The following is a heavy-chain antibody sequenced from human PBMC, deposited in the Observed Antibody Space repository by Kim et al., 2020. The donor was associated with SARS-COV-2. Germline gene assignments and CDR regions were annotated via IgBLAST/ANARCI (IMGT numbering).Heavy chain of an antibody. Sequence: GGSLRLSCAASGFTFSSYAMHWVRQAPGKGLEWVAVISYDGSNKYYADSVKGRFTISRDNSKNTLYLQMNSLRAEDTAVYYCARAPEYSGSYVWGQGTLVTVSS. CDR3: ARAPEYSGSYV. CDR2: ISYDGSNK. V-gene: IGHV3-30*04. D-gene: IGHD1-26*01. J-gene: IGHJ4*02. CDR1: GFTFSSYA.